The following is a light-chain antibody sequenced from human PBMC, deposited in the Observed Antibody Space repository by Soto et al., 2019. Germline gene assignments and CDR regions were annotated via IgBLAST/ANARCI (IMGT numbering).Light chain of an antibody. CDR2: EVS. J-gene: IGLJ1*01. CDR3: SSYTSSSILYV. Sequence: HSVLTQPASVSGSPGQSITISCTGTSSDVGGYNYVSWYQQHQGKAPQLIIYEVSNRPSAVSNRFSGSKSGNTASLTISGLQTEDEADYHCSSYTSSSILYVFGTGTKVTVL. V-gene: IGLV2-14*01. CDR1: SSDVGGYNY.